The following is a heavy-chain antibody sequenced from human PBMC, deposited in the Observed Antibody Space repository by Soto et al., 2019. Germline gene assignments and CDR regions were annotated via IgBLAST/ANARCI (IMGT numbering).Heavy chain of an antibody. Sequence: GASVKVSCKASGYTFTSYGISWVRQAPGQGLEWMGWISAYNGNTNYAQKLQGRVTMTTDTSTSTAYMELRSLRSDDTAVYYCARTDLDTAMENWFDPWGQGTLVTVSS. J-gene: IGHJ5*02. CDR1: GYTFTSYG. D-gene: IGHD5-18*01. CDR2: ISAYNGNT. V-gene: IGHV1-18*01. CDR3: ARTDLDTAMENWFDP.